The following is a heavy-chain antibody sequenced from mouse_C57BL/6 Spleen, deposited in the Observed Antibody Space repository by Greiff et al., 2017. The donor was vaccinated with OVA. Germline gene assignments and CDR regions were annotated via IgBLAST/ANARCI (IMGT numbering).Heavy chain of an antibody. CDR3: AREGRYGNCFDY. CDR2: ISYSGST. J-gene: IGHJ2*01. CDR1: GYSITSGYD. Sequence: EVQGVESGPGMVKPSQSLSLTCTVTGYSITSGYDWHWIRHFPGNKLEWMGYISYSGSTNYNPSLKSRISITHDTSKNHFFLKLNSVTTEDTATYYCAREGRYGNCFDYWGQGTTLTVSS. V-gene: IGHV3-1*01. D-gene: IGHD2-10*02.